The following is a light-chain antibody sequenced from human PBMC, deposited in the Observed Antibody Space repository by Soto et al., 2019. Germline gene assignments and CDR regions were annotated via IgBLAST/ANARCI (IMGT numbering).Light chain of an antibody. CDR1: NSNIESNT. Sequence: QSVLTQPPSASETPGQRVTISCSGSNSNIESNTVNWYQQLPGTAPKLLIYSNNQRPSGVPDRFSGSKSGTSASLAISGLQSDDEADYYCAAWDDSLNGHVVFGGGTKLTVL. J-gene: IGLJ2*01. V-gene: IGLV1-44*01. CDR2: SNN. CDR3: AAWDDSLNGHVV.